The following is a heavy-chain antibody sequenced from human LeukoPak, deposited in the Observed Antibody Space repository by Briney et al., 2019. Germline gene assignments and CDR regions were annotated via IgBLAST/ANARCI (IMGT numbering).Heavy chain of an antibody. CDR2: ISPSGGST. D-gene: IGHD5-18*01. CDR3: AREVASWIQLWLLQPGNWFDP. J-gene: IGHJ5*02. CDR1: GYTFTSNY. Sequence: GASVKVSCKAFGYTFTSNYMHWVRQAPGQGPEWMGVISPSGGSTTYAQKFQGRVTLTRDMSTSTDYMELSSLRSEDTAVYYCAREVASWIQLWLLQPGNWFDPWGQGTLVTVSS. V-gene: IGHV1-46*01.